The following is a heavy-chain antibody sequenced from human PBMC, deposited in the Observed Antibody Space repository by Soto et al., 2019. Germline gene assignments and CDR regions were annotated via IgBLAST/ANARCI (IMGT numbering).Heavy chain of an antibody. V-gene: IGHV1-3*01. CDR3: ARDYWTYYYDSSGYYPDP. J-gene: IGHJ5*02. D-gene: IGHD3-22*01. CDR2: INAGNGNT. Sequence: ASVKVSCKASGYTFTSYAMHWVRQAPGQRLEWMGWINAGNGNTKYSQKFQGRVTITRDTSTSTAYMELRSLRSDDTAVYYCARDYWTYYYDSSGYYPDPWGQGTLVTVSS. CDR1: GYTFTSYA.